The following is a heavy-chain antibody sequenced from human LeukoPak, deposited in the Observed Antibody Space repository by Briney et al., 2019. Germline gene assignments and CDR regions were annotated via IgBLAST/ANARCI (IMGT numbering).Heavy chain of an antibody. CDR2: INHNSGGT. CDR3: ARDRPSPYYDSSGYYSLDY. D-gene: IGHD3-22*01. Sequence: SVNVSCKASGYTFTGYYMHWVRQAPGQGLEWMGWINHNSGGTNYAQKFQGRVTMTRDTSISTAYMELSRLRSDDTAVYYCARDRPSPYYDSSGYYSLDYWGQGTLVTVSS. J-gene: IGHJ4*02. CDR1: GYTFTGYY. V-gene: IGHV1-2*02.